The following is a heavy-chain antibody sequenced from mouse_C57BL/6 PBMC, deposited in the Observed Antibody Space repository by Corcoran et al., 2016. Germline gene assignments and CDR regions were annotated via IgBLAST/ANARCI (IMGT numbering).Heavy chain of an antibody. CDR2: IYPGDGDT. D-gene: IGHD1-1*01. CDR1: GYAFSSYW. J-gene: IGHJ1*03. V-gene: IGHV1-80*01. Sequence: QVQLQQSGAELVKPGASVKISCKASGYAFSSYWMNWVKQRPGKGLEWIGQIYPGDGDTNYNGKFKGKATLTADKSSSTAYMQLSSLTSEDSAVYFCAREGYYYGRYFDVWGTGTTVTVSS. CDR3: AREGYYYGRYFDV.